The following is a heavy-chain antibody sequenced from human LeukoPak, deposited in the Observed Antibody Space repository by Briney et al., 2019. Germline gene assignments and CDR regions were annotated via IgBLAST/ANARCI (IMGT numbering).Heavy chain of an antibody. Sequence: GGSLRLSCAASGFTFSSYSMNWVRQAPGKGLEWVSSISSSSSYIYYADSVKGRFTISRDNSKNTLYLQMNSLRAEDTAVYYCAKVGPWITAFDIWGQGTMVTVSS. V-gene: IGHV3-21*04. J-gene: IGHJ3*02. CDR3: AKVGPWITAFDI. D-gene: IGHD3-16*01. CDR2: ISSSSSYI. CDR1: GFTFSSYS.